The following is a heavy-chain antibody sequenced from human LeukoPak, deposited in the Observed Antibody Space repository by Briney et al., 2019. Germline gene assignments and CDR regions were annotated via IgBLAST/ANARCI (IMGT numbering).Heavy chain of an antibody. Sequence: GGSLRLSCAASGFTVSSNYMSWVRQAPGKGLEWVSSISSSSSYIYYADSVKGRFTISRDNAKNSLYLQMNSLRAEDTAVYYCARDFQPDWGQGTLVTVSS. J-gene: IGHJ4*02. CDR2: ISSSSSYI. V-gene: IGHV3-21*01. CDR3: ARDFQPD. CDR1: GFTVSSNY.